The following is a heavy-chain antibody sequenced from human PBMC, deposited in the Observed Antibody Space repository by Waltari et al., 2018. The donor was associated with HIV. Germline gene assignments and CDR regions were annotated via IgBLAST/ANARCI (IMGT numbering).Heavy chain of an antibody. D-gene: IGHD2-15*01. V-gene: IGHV1-24*01. CDR2: FDPKNGKP. J-gene: IGHJ1*01. CDR3: VTLYNESPLYSNF. Sequence: QLIQSTSALKRPGASVTISCQVPGYPISALSMQWVRQGRGQRLEWMGGFDPKNGKPVYSQRFWGRVSLAEDTSEDTAFLELNRLTSDDTAVYYCVTLYNESPLYSNFWGRGTLVTV. CDR1: GYPISALS.